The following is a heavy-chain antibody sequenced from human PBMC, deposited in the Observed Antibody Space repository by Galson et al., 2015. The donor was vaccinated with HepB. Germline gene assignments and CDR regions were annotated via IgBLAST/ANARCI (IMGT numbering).Heavy chain of an antibody. CDR1: GFTFSSYA. CDR2: ISGSGGST. J-gene: IGHJ4*02. CDR3: AKLPGLYGPFDY. Sequence: SLRLSCAASGFTFSSYAMSWVRQAPGKGLEWVSVISGSGGSTYYADSVKGRFTISRDNSKNTLYLQMNSLRAEDTAVYYCAKLPGLYGPFDYWGQGTLVTVSS. D-gene: IGHD2/OR15-2a*01. V-gene: IGHV3-23*01.